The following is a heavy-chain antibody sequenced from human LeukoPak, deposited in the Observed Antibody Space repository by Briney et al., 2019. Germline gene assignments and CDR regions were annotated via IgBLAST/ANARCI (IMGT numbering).Heavy chain of an antibody. Sequence: GRSLRLSCAASGFTFSSYAMHWVRQAPGKGLEWVAVISYDGSNKYYADSVKGRFTISRDNSKNTLYLQMNSLRAEDTAVYYCARDSIWDDSSGYTYGMDVWGQGTTVTVSS. CDR2: ISYDGSNK. CDR1: GFTFSSYA. J-gene: IGHJ6*02. CDR3: ARDSIWDDSSGYTYGMDV. V-gene: IGHV3-30-3*01. D-gene: IGHD3-22*01.